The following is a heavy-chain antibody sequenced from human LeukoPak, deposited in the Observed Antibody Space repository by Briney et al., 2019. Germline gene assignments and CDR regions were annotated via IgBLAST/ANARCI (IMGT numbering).Heavy chain of an antibody. Sequence: ASVKVSCKASGYTFTSYGISWVRQAPGQGLEWMGRISAYNGNTNYAQKLQGRVTMTTDTSTSTAYMELRSLRSDDTAVYYCARDLRDGSGSHIADWGQGTLVTVSS. CDR3: ARDLRDGSGSHIAD. J-gene: IGHJ4*02. D-gene: IGHD3-10*01. V-gene: IGHV1-18*01. CDR2: ISAYNGNT. CDR1: GYTFTSYG.